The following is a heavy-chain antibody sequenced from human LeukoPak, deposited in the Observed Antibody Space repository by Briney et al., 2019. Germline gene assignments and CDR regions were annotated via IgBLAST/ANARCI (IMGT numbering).Heavy chain of an antibody. CDR3: AKELDYGGNSPFHY. D-gene: IGHD4-23*01. CDR2: ISYDGSNK. J-gene: IGHJ4*02. CDR1: RFTFSDYG. Sequence: QPGGSLRLSCTASRFTFSDYGMHWVRQAPGKGLEWVAFISYDGSNKYYADSVKGRFTISRDSSKNTLYLQMNSLRSEDTAVYYCAKELDYGGNSPFHYWGQGTLVTVSS. V-gene: IGHV3-30*18.